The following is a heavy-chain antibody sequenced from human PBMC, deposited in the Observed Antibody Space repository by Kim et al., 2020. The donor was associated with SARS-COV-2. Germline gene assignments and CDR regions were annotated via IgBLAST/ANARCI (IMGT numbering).Heavy chain of an antibody. CDR2: INPDGNTR. Sequence: GGSLRLSCAASGFTFSSYWMHWVRQVPGKGLVWVSNINPDGNTRFYAGSVKGRFTISRDNSKNTLYLQVNSLGAEDTALYYCVRGYGGSLDYWGQGTLLTVSS. J-gene: IGHJ4*02. D-gene: IGHD4-17*01. V-gene: IGHV3-74*01. CDR1: GFTFSSYW. CDR3: VRGYGGSLDY.